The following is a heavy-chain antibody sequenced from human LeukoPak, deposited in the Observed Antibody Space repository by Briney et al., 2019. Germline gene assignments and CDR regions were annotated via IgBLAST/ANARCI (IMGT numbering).Heavy chain of an antibody. D-gene: IGHD1/OR15-1a*01. CDR3: ARAVNTPIYYFEY. CDR2: INPSGGST. Sequence: ASVKVSCKAFGYTFTSNYMHWVRQAPGQGLEWMGIINPSGGSTSYAQKFQGRITLSRDTSTSTVYMELSSLRSDDTAVYCCARAVNTPIYYFEYWGQGALVTVSS. J-gene: IGHJ4*02. V-gene: IGHV1-46*01. CDR1: GYTFTSNY.